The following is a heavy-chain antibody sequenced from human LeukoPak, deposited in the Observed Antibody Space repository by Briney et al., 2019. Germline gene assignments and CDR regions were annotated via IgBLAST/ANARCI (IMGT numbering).Heavy chain of an antibody. D-gene: IGHD6-6*01. CDR3: ARLSSSSSTALDY. CDR2: IYYSGST. Sequence: SETLSLTCTVSGGSISSSSYYWGWIRRPPGKGLVWFGSIYYSGSTYYNPSLKSRVTISLDTSKNQSSLKLSSVAAADTALFYCARLSSSSSTALDYWGQGTLGTVSS. CDR1: GGSISSSSYY. V-gene: IGHV4-39*01. J-gene: IGHJ4*02.